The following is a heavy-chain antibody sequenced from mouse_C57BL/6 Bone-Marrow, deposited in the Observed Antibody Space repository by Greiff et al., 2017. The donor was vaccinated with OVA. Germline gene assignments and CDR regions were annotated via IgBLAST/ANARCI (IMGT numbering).Heavy chain of an antibody. CDR1: GFNIKDDY. CDR3: TFYDYDWFAY. J-gene: IGHJ3*01. V-gene: IGHV14-4*01. Sequence: EVKLQESGAELVRPGASVKLSCTASGFNIKDDYMHWVKQRPEQGLEWIGWIDPENGDTEYASKFKGKATITADTSSNTAYLQLSSLTSEDTAVYYCTFYDYDWFAYWGQGTLVTVSA. D-gene: IGHD2-4*01. CDR2: IDPENGDT.